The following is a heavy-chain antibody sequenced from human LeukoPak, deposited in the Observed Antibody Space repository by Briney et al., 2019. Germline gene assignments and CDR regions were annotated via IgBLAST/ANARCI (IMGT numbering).Heavy chain of an antibody. CDR2: ISHDGSNK. J-gene: IGHJ6*03. V-gene: IGHV3-30*04. CDR1: GFIFSIYA. Sequence: GGSLRLSCAASGFIFSIYAIHWVREARGRGLVGVAVISHDGSNKYYADSVKGRFTISRDNSKNTLYLQMNSLRTEDTAVYYCARGSRAIVATKFARGRYMDVWGKGTTVTVSS. D-gene: IGHD5-12*01. CDR3: ARGSRAIVATKFARGRYMDV.